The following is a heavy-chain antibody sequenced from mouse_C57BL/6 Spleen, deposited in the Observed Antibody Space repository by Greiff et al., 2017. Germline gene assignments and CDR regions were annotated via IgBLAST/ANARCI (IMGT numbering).Heavy chain of an antibody. Sequence: QVQLKQSASALVQPGATVQISCKASGYAFSISWLNWVKRRPGQGLAWIGQIYPGAGDTDYHGKCKGKATLTADSSSSTAYMQRSSLCSEDSAVYFWATNEGPTAGADRGPVTLVTGAA. J-gene: IGHJ3*01. CDR3: ATNEGPTAGAD. CDR1: GYAFSISW. CDR2: IYPGAGDT. V-gene: IGHV1-80*01.